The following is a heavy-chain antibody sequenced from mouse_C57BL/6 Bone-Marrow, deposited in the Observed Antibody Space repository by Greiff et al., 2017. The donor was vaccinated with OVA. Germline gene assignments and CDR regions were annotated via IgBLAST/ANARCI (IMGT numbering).Heavy chain of an antibody. CDR1: GYTFTDYE. D-gene: IGHD1-1*01. CDR2: IDPETGGT. J-gene: IGHJ4*01. Sequence: QVQLQQSGAELVRPGASVTLSCKASGYTFTDYEMHWVKQTPVHGLEWIGAIDPETGGTAYNQKFKGKAILTADKSSSTAYMEIRSLTSEDSAVYYCTRGVTTVVAMYYYAMYYWGQGTSVTVSS. CDR3: TRGVTTVVAMYYYAMYY. V-gene: IGHV1-15*01.